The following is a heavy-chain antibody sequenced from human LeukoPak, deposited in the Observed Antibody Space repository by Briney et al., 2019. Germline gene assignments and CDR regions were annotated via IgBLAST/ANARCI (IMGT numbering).Heavy chain of an antibody. CDR3: AKDQVQELPQIH. Sequence: GGSARLSCAASGFTFSSYAMSWVRQAPGKGLEWVSAISGSAGSTYYADSVKGRITISRDNSKNTLYLQMNSLRAEDTAVYYCAKDQVQELPQIHWGQGTLVTVSS. D-gene: IGHD6-13*01. V-gene: IGHV3-23*01. CDR2: ISGSAGST. J-gene: IGHJ4*02. CDR1: GFTFSSYA.